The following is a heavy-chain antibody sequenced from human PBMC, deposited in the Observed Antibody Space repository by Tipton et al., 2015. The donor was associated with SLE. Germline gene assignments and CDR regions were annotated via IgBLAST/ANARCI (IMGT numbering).Heavy chain of an antibody. CDR3: ARDRAICTTKTCYGENWLDP. CDR2: IHHSGST. Sequence: TLSLTCTVSGASVSNYYWSWVRQAPGKGLEWIGSIHHSGSTYYSPSLKTRVIISLDTSKSQVSLRLTSVTAADTAMYYCARDRAICTTKTCYGENWLDPWGQGTLVAVSS. CDR1: GASVSNYY. V-gene: IGHV4-39*07. D-gene: IGHD2-2*01. J-gene: IGHJ5*02.